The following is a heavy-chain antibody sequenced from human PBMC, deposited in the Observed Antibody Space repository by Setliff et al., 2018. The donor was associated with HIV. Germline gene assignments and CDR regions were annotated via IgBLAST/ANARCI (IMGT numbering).Heavy chain of an antibody. Sequence: GASVKVSCAASGFTVSSNYMSWVRQAPGKGLEWVSVIYSGGSTYYADSVKGRFTISRDNSKNTLYLQMNSLRAEDTAVYYCARASGSWSYWYFDLWGRGTLVTVSS. CDR3: ARASGSWSYWYFDL. CDR1: GFTVSSNY. V-gene: IGHV3-53*01. D-gene: IGHD6-13*01. CDR2: IYSGGST. J-gene: IGHJ2*01.